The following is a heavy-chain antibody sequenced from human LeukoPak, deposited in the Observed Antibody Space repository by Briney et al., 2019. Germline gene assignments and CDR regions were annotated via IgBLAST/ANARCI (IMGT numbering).Heavy chain of an antibody. D-gene: IGHD5-24*01. Sequence: SQTLSLTCTVSGSSISSGGYYWSWIRQHPGKGLEWIGYIYYSGSTYYNPSLKSRVTISVDTSKNQFSLKLSSVTAADTAVYYCARDGYNLLDYWGQGTLVTVSS. CDR2: IYYSGST. J-gene: IGHJ4*02. V-gene: IGHV4-31*03. CDR1: GSSISSGGYY. CDR3: ARDGYNLLDY.